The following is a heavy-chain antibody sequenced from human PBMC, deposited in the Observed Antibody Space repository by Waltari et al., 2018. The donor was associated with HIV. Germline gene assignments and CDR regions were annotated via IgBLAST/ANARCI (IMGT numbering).Heavy chain of an antibody. CDR1: GFTFISYG. CDR3: ARRGVLTYYYTMDV. V-gene: IGHV3-33*01. J-gene: IGHJ6*02. Sequence: QVQLVESGGGVVQPGRSLRLSCAASGFTFISYGMHWVRQAPGKGLEWVAVIWYDGSNKYYADSVKGRFSISRDNSKNTLYLQMNSLRAEDTAVYFCARRGVLTYYYTMDVWGQGTTVTVSS. CDR2: IWYDGSNK. D-gene: IGHD3-10*01.